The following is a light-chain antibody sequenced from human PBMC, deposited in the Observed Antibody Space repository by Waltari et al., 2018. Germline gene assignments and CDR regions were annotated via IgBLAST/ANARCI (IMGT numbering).Light chain of an antibody. J-gene: IGKJ1*01. CDR2: DAS. CDR1: QSVRRS. CDR3: QKYVSLPAT. Sequence: IVLTQSPGPLSLSPGERVTLSCRASQSVRRSLAWYQQKPGQAPRLLIYDASSRATGIPDRFSGSGSGTDFSLTISRLEPEDSAVYYCQKYVSLPATFGQGTKVEIK. V-gene: IGKV3-20*01.